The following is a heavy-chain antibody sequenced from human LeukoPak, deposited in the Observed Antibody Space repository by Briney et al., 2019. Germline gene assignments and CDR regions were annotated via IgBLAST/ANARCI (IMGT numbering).Heavy chain of an antibody. CDR2: IYWDDDK. V-gene: IGHV2-5*02. D-gene: IGHD1/OR15-1a*01. J-gene: IGHJ4*02. Sequence: SGPTLVKPTQTLTLTCTFSGFSLTASGVAVGWIRQPPGKALERLALIYWDDDKRYRPSLKSRLTISKDTSKNQVVLTLTNMDTVDTATYYCTHLGPPGTYFFAYWGQGTLVTVSS. CDR1: GFSLTASGVA. CDR3: THLGPPGTYFFAY.